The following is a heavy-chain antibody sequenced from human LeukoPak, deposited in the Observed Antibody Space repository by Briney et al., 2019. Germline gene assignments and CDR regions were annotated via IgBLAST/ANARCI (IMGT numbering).Heavy chain of an antibody. Sequence: PSETPSLTCAVYGGSFSGYYWSWIRQPPGKGLEWIGEINHSGSTNYNPSLKSRVTISVDTSKNQFSLKLSSVTAADTAVYYCARGLRYFVGRWFDPWGQGTLVTVSS. J-gene: IGHJ5*02. CDR2: INHSGST. V-gene: IGHV4-34*01. CDR1: GGSFSGYY. CDR3: ARGLRYFVGRWFDP. D-gene: IGHD3-9*01.